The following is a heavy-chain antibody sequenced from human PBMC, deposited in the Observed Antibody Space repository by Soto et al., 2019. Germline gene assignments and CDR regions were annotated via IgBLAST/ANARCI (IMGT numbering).Heavy chain of an antibody. CDR3: ARDWAHTDYHNLYYFDY. V-gene: IGHV1-18*01. CDR1: GYTFTSYG. CDR2: ISAYNGNT. Sequence: GASVKVSCKASGYTFTSYGISWVRQAPGQGLEWMGWISAYNGNTNYAQKLQGRVTMTTDTSTSTAYMELRILRSDDTAVYYCARDWAHTDYHNLYYFDYWGQGTLVTVSS. J-gene: IGHJ4*02. D-gene: IGHD4-17*01.